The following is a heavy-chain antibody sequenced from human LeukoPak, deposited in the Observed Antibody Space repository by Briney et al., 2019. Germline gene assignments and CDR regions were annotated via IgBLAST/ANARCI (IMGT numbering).Heavy chain of an antibody. CDR2: IYYNGRT. D-gene: IGHD1-26*01. V-gene: IGHV4-39*01. CDR1: GGSISSGSYY. J-gene: IGHJ3*02. CDR3: ARHPGGSGSYVAAFDI. Sequence: PSQTLSLTCTVSGGSISSGSYYWGWIRQPPGKGLEWIGNIYYNGRTYYSPSLKSRGTISVDTSKNQFSLKLTSVTAADTAIYYCARHPGGSGSYVAAFDIWGQGTMVTVSS.